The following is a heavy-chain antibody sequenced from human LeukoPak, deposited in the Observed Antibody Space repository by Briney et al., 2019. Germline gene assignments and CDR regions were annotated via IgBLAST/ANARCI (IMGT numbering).Heavy chain of an antibody. CDR1: GFTFSSYW. Sequence: GGSLRLSCAASGFTFSSYWLSWVRQAPGKGLEWVANIKQDGSEKYYVDSVEGRFTISRDNAKNSLYLQMNSLRAEDTAVYYCARLTSLRDGPRWDQLRSDYFDYWGQGTLVTVSS. V-gene: IGHV3-7*03. D-gene: IGHD2-2*01. CDR3: ARLTSLRDGPRWDQLRSDYFDY. CDR2: IKQDGSEK. J-gene: IGHJ4*02.